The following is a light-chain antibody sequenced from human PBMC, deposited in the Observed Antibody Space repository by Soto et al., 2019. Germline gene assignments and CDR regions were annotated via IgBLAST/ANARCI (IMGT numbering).Light chain of an antibody. J-gene: IGLJ1*01. CDR1: TYGFETYNQ. V-gene: IGLV2-23*01. CDR3: SSSVGDSAYA. Sequence: QSALTQPASMSGSPGQSITISCSGTTYGFETYNQVSWYQQHPGKAPKILIYEGSKRPSGVSNRFSGSKSGNTASLTISGLQAEDEADYFCSSSVGDSAYAFGTGTKVTVL. CDR2: EGS.